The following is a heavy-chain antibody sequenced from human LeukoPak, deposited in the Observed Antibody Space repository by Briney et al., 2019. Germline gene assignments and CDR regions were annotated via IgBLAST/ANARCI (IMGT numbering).Heavy chain of an antibody. D-gene: IGHD4-17*01. CDR2: INHSGST. CDR1: GGSFSGYY. Sequence: PSETLSLTCAVYGGSFSGYYWSWIRQPPGKGLEWIGEINHSGSTNYNSSLKSRVTISVDTSKNQFSLKLSSVTAADTAVYYCASSMTTESNWGQGTLVTVSS. J-gene: IGHJ4*02. CDR3: ASSMTTESN. V-gene: IGHV4-34*01.